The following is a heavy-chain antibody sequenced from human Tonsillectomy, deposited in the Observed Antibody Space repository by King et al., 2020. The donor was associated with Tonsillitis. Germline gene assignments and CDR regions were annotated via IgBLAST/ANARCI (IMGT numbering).Heavy chain of an antibody. CDR2: IYYSGST. CDR1: GGSISSGGYS. D-gene: IGHD1-14*01. CDR3: ASLSEKYYYYGMDV. J-gene: IGHJ6*02. Sequence: VQLQESGPRLVKPSQTLSLTCAVSGGSISSGGYSWSWIRQPPGKGLEWIGYIYYSGSTYYNPSLKSRVTISVDTSKNQFSLKLSSVTAADTAVYYCASLSEKYYYYGMDVWGQGTTVTVSS. V-gene: IGHV4-30-4*07.